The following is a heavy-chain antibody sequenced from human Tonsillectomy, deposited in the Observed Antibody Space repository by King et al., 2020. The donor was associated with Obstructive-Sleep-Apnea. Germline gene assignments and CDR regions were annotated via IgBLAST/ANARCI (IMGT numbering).Heavy chain of an antibody. V-gene: IGHV1-58*02. J-gene: IGHJ1*01. D-gene: IGHD2-8*01. CDR1: GFTFTKSA. CDR3: ASMVYDGSSTVPGP. Sequence: QLVQSGPEVKKPGTSVKVSCKASGFTFTKSAIQWVRQARGQRLEWIGGIAVGRGSTDYAQKFRERATIARDISTSTSYMELSNLKSDDTAVYFCASMVYDGSSTVPGPWGQGTVLTVSP. CDR2: IAVGRGST.